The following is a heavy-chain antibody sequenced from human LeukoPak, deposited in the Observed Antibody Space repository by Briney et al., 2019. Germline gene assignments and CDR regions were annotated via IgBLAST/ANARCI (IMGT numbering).Heavy chain of an antibody. D-gene: IGHD5-24*01. V-gene: IGHV4-39*07. J-gene: IGHJ3*02. CDR2: MSYSGST. CDR3: ARDSRDGYNWARRDAFDI. Sequence: PSETLSLICTVSGGSISSGPYNWGWIRQPPGKGLEWIGSMSYSGSTYYNPSLKSRVTISVDTSKNQFSLKLSSVTAADTAVYYCARDSRDGYNWARRDAFDIWGQGTMVTVSS. CDR1: GGSISSGPYN.